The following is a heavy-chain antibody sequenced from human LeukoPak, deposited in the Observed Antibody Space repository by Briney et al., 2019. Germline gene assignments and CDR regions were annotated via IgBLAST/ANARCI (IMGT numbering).Heavy chain of an antibody. CDR2: IYSGGNT. J-gene: IGHJ4*02. D-gene: IGHD4-23*01. Sequence: EGSLRLSCAASGFTVSTNYMSWVRQAPGRGLEWVSVIYSGGNTYYADSVKGRFTISRDNSKNTLYLQMNSLRADDTAVYYCARDSGTTVGYFDYWGQGTLVTVSS. V-gene: IGHV3-66*01. CDR1: GFTVSTNY. CDR3: ARDSGTTVGYFDY.